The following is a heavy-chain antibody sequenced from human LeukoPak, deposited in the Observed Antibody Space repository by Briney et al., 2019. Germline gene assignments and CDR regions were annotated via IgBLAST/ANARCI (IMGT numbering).Heavy chain of an antibody. CDR3: ARGLTAGFDY. V-gene: IGHV4-59*01. D-gene: IGHD1-14*01. Sequence: PTETLSLTCTVSGGSISGYYRSWIRQPPGKGLEWIGYIYYSGSTNYNPSLKSRVTISVDTSKNQFSLKLSSVTAADTAVYYCARGLTAGFDYWGQGTLVTVSS. J-gene: IGHJ4*02. CDR2: IYYSGST. CDR1: GGSISGYY.